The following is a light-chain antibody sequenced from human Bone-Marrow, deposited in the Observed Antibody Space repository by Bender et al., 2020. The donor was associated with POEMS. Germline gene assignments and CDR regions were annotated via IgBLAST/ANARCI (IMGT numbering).Light chain of an antibody. V-gene: IGLV3-1*01. CDR3: QASDSSNVI. Sequence: SYELTQPPSVSVSPGQTARITCSGDTLGEIYAVWYQQKPGQAPVLVIFQDNKRPSGIPERFSGSNSGNTATLTISGTQVMDEADYYCQASDSSNVIFGGGTKLTVL. J-gene: IGLJ2*01. CDR2: QDN. CDR1: TLGEIY.